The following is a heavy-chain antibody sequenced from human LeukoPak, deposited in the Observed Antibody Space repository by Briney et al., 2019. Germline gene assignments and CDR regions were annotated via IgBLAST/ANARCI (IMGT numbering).Heavy chain of an antibody. CDR1: GFTFSDYW. Sequence: GGSLRLSCAASGFTFSDYWMHWVRQAPGKGLVWVSQTNTDGTITDYADSAKGRFTISRDNAKNTLYLQMNSLIAEDTAVYYCAKSGYNRFDYWGQGTRVTVSS. CDR2: TNTDGTIT. CDR3: AKSGYNRFDY. D-gene: IGHD5-24*01. V-gene: IGHV3-74*01. J-gene: IGHJ4*02.